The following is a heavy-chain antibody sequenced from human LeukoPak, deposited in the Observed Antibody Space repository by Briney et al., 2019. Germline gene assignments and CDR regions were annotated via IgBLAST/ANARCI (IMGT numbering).Heavy chain of an antibody. CDR2: ISYDGSNK. CDR3: AREGEYYDSSGYYFHAFDI. V-gene: IGHV3-30-3*01. D-gene: IGHD3-22*01. CDR1: GFTFSSYA. Sequence: GGSLRLSCAASGFTFSSYAMHWVRQAPGKGLEWVAVISYDGSNKYYADSVKGRFTISRDNSKNTLYLQMNSLRAEDTAVYYCAREGEYYDSSGYYFHAFDIWSQGTMVAVSS. J-gene: IGHJ3*02.